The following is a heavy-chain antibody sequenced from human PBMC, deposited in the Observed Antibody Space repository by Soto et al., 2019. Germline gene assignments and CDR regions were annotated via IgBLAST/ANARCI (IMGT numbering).Heavy chain of an antibody. CDR1: GFTFSSYG. CDR3: AKDSYGSGSYYLHIYYYYYMDV. V-gene: IGHV3-30*18. CDR2: ISYDGSNK. D-gene: IGHD3-10*01. Sequence: GGSLRLSCAASGFTFSSYGMHWVRQAPGKGLEWVAVISYDGSNKYYADSVKGRFTISRDNSKNTLYLQMNSLRAEDTAVYYCAKDSYGSGSYYLHIYYYYYMDVWGKGTTVTVSS. J-gene: IGHJ6*03.